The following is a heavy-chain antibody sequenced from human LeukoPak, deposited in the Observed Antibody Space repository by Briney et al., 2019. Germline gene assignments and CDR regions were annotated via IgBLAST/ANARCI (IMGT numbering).Heavy chain of an antibody. D-gene: IGHD2-2*01. V-gene: IGHV1-69*13. CDR3: ARAGRCSSTSCYAENRFPFDY. CDR1: GGTFSSYA. J-gene: IGHJ4*02. CDR2: IIPIFGTA. Sequence: ASVKVSCKASGGTFSSYAISWVRQAPGQGLEWMGGIIPIFGTANYAQKFQGRVTITPDESTSTAYMELSSLRSEDTAVYYCARAGRCSSTSCYAENRFPFDYWGQGTLVTVSS.